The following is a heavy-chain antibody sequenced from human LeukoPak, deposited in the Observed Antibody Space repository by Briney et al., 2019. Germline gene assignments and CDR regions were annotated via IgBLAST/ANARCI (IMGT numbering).Heavy chain of an antibody. J-gene: IGHJ3*02. V-gene: IGHV4-61*02. CDR3: ARAYGSGSLDAFDI. D-gene: IGHD3-10*01. Sequence: PSQTLSLTCTVSGGSISSGSYYWSWLRQPAGKGLEWVGRIYTSGITNYNPSLKSRVTISVDTSKNQFSLKLSSVTAADTAVYYCARAYGSGSLDAFDIWGQGTMVTVSS. CDR1: GGSISSGSYY. CDR2: IYTSGIT.